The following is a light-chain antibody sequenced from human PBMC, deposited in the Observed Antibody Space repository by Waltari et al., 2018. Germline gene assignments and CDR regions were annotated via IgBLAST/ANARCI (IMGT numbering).Light chain of an antibody. V-gene: IGLV3-1*01. CDR1: KLGGKF. Sequence: SYELTQPPSLSVSPGQPANITCSGDKLGGKFVSWYQQKAGQSPVLVSYQDTKRPPGIPERFSGSNSGNTAALTISGTQTVDEGDYYCQAWVSSSVLFVFGPGTKVTVL. CDR3: QAWVSSSVLFV. CDR2: QDT. J-gene: IGLJ1*01.